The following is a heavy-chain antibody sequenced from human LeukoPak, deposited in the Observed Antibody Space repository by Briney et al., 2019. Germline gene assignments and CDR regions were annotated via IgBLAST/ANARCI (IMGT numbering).Heavy chain of an antibody. CDR2: IYYTGNT. D-gene: IGHD2-21*02. Sequence: KTSETLSLTCAVSGGSITTYHWTWIRQPPGQALEWIGYIYYTGNTKYNPSLESRVTMSIDTSKNEFSLKIYSVNAADTAVYFCASGSVVTAIDQWGQGTLVTVSS. V-gene: IGHV4-59*01. CDR3: ASGSVVTAIDQ. CDR1: GGSITTYH. J-gene: IGHJ4*02.